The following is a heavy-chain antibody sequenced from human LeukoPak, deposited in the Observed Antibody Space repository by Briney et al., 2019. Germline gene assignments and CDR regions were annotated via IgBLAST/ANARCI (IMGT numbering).Heavy chain of an antibody. CDR2: IIPILGIA. Sequence: SVKVSCKASGGTFSSYAISWVRQAPGQGLEWVGRIIPILGIANYAQKFQGRVTITADKSTSTAYMELSSLRSEDTAVYYCARAPSHGGYNYWGQGTLVTVSS. J-gene: IGHJ4*02. CDR3: ARAPSHGGYNY. CDR1: GGTFSSYA. V-gene: IGHV1-69*04. D-gene: IGHD5-18*01.